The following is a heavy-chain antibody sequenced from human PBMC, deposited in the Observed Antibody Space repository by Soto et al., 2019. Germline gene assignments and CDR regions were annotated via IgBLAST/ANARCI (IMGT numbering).Heavy chain of an antibody. V-gene: IGHV4-59*02. J-gene: IGHJ4*02. CDR2: MHYTGFS. CDR3: ARFGEYSSSTPRVRINTIIDY. Sequence: ASETLSLTCSFSGDSVTSHYLTWIRQSPEKGLEWIGYMHYTGFSHYNPSLKSRLTISVDRSKNQFTLQLTSVTVADTAMYYCARFGEYSSSTPRVRINTIIDYWGQGTLVTVSS. D-gene: IGHD6-6*01. CDR1: GDSVTSHY.